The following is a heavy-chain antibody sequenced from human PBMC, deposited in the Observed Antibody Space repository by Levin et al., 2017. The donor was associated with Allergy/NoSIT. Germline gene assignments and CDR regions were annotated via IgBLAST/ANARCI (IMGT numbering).Heavy chain of an antibody. D-gene: IGHD4-17*01. J-gene: IGHJ4*02. CDR1: GFTFSTYY. Sequence: GESLKISCAASGFTFSTYYMNWVRQAPGKGLEWVSSISGSSGYIYYADSVKGRFIISRDNAKNSLYLQMNSLRDEDTGVYYCARGDDYGDYVVDYWGQGTLVTVSS. CDR3: ARGDDYGDYVVDY. V-gene: IGHV3-21*01. CDR2: ISGSSGYI.